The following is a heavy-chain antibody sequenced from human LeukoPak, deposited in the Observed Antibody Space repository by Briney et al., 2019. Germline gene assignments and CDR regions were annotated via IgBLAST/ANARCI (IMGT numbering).Heavy chain of an antibody. CDR2: IYYSGST. CDR1: GGSFSSSSYY. CDR3: ARISEYDYVWGSYRQAHAFDI. V-gene: IGHV4-39*01. D-gene: IGHD3-16*02. J-gene: IGHJ3*02. Sequence: SETLSLTCTVSGGSFSSSSYYWGWFRQPPGKGLEWIGSIYYSGSTYYNPSLKSRVTISVDTSKNQFSLKLSSVTAADTAVYYCARISEYDYVWGSYRQAHAFDIWGQGTMVTVSS.